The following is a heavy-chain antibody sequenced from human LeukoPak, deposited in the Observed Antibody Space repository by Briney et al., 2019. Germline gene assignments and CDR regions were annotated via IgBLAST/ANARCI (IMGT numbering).Heavy chain of an antibody. J-gene: IGHJ5*02. D-gene: IGHD4-11*01. CDR3: ARDRFKVDYPHWFDP. Sequence: GASVKVSCKASGYTFTSYYMHWVRQAPGQGLEWMGIINPSGGSTSYAQKFQGRVTMTRDTSTSTVYMELSRLRSDDTAVYYCARDRFKVDYPHWFDPWGQGTLVTVSS. V-gene: IGHV1-46*01. CDR1: GYTFTSYY. CDR2: INPSGGST.